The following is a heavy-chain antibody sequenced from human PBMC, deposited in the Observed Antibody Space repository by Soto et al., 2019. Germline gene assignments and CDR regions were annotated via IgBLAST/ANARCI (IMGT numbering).Heavy chain of an antibody. CDR1: GYPFTSYG. D-gene: IGHD3-3*01. Sequence: QVQLVQSGAEVKKPGASVKVSCKSSGYPFTSYGISWVRQAPGQGLEWMGWISADNGNTNYAQKLQGRVTMTTDTSTSTDYMELRILRSDDTGVYYCARDRRPSDLWSGYGRGRMGYGMYFWGQGTTVTVSS. V-gene: IGHV1-18*01. CDR3: ARDRRPSDLWSGYGRGRMGYGMYF. J-gene: IGHJ6*02. CDR2: ISADNGNT.